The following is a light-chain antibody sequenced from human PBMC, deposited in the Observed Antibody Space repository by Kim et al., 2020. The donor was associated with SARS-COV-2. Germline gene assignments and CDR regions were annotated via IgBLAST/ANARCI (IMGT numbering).Light chain of an antibody. Sequence: EIVMTQSPATLSVSPGERATLSCRASQSVSSNLAWYQQKPGQAPRLLIYGASTRATGIPARFSGSGSGAEFTLTISSLQSEDFAVYYCQQDKKRPRRTFGGGTKVDIK. CDR1: QSVSSN. J-gene: IGKJ4*01. CDR2: GAS. CDR3: QQDKKRPRRT. V-gene: IGKV3-15*01.